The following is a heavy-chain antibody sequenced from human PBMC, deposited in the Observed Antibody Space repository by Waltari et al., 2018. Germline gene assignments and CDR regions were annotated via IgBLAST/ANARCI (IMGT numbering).Heavy chain of an antibody. J-gene: IGHJ5*02. CDR3: ARGEAASGLNWYDP. D-gene: IGHD6-13*01. Sequence: QVQLVQSGAEVKKPGSSVKVSCKASGDTFINYAITWVRQAPGQGLEWMGGIFPMFGTANYEKQFQCRVTITAEESPSTTYMELGRLRSEDTAVYYCARGEAASGLNWYDPRGQGTLVTVSS. CDR1: GDTFINYA. V-gene: IGHV1-69*01. CDR2: IFPMFGTA.